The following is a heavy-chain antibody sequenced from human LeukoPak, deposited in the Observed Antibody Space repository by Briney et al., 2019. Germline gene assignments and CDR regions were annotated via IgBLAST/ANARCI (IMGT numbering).Heavy chain of an antibody. CDR3: ARLDLIVVVTARPPYYYGMDV. D-gene: IGHD2-21*02. Sequence: QPGGSLRLSCAASGFTFSSYWMSWVCQAPGKGLEWVANIKQDGSEKYYVDSVKGRFTISRDNAKNSLYLQMNSLRAEDTAVYYCARLDLIVVVTARPPYYYGMDVWGQGTTVTVSS. V-gene: IGHV3-7*01. J-gene: IGHJ6*02. CDR1: GFTFSSYW. CDR2: IKQDGSEK.